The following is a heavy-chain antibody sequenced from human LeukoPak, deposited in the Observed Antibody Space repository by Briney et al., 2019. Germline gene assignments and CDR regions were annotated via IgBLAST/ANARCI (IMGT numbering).Heavy chain of an antibody. J-gene: IGHJ4*02. V-gene: IGHV3-23*01. CDR3: AKVDWSGATCYDRSLDY. CDR1: GFTFSNYA. CDR2: ICGIVGIT. Sequence: VGSLRVSCVASGFTFSNYAMSWVRQAPGEGLEWVSLICGIVGITYYAQTVQGRFTISTDKSTSTLYMQINSLRTEDTAVYYCAKVDWSGATCYDRSLDYWGQGTLVTVSS. D-gene: IGHD2-15*01.